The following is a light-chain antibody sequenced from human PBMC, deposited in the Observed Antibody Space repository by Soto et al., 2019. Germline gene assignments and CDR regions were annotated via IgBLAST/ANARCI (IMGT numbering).Light chain of an antibody. J-gene: IGLJ1*01. CDR2: GNN. Sequence: QSALTQPPSVSGAPGQRVTISCTGSSSNIGSDYDVHWYQQLPGTAPKLLIYGNNNRPSGLPDRFSGTKSGASASLAITGLQAEDEADYYCQSYDSSLSGYVFGTGTKLTVL. CDR3: QSYDSSLSGYV. CDR1: SSNIGSDYD. V-gene: IGLV1-40*01.